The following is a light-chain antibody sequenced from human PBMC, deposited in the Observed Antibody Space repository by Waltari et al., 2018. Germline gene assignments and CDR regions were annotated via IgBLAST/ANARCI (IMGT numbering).Light chain of an antibody. CDR1: QSVSSN. CDR2: GAA. CDR3: QQYNNWPRT. J-gene: IGKJ1*01. Sequence: EIVMTQSPATLSVSPGERATLSCRASQSVSSNLARYQQKPGQAPRRLIYGAAPRATGIPARFSGSGSGTEFTLTISSRQSEDFAVYYCQQYNNWPRTFGQGTKVEIK. V-gene: IGKV3-15*01.